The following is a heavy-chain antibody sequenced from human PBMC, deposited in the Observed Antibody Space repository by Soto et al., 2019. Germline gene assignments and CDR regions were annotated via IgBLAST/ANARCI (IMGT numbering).Heavy chain of an antibody. D-gene: IGHD4-17*01. CDR2: IIPILNIA. CDR3: ARVSEMGTVTEGFYYYMDV. Sequence: QVQLVQSGAEVQKPGSSVKVSCKASGGTFSNYTISWVRQAPGQGLEWMGRIIPILNIANYAQKFQGRVTITADKSTTTAYMELSSLRSEDTAVYYCARVSEMGTVTEGFYYYMDVWGKGTTVTVSS. V-gene: IGHV1-69*02. CDR1: GGTFSNYT. J-gene: IGHJ6*03.